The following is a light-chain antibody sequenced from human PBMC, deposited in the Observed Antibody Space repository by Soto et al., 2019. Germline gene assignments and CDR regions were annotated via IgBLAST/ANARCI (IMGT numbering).Light chain of an antibody. CDR3: QQYEIYPIT. V-gene: IGKV1-5*03. J-gene: IGKJ5*01. CDR2: KAS. CDR1: QSINSW. Sequence: DIQMTQSPSTLSASVGDRVTITCRASQSINSWLAWDQQKPGKAPKLLIYKASSLESGVPSRFSGSGSGTEFTLTISSLQPDDFAAYYCQQYEIYPITFGQGTRLEIK.